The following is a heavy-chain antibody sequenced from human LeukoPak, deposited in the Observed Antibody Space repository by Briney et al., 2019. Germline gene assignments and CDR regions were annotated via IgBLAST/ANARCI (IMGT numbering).Heavy chain of an antibody. V-gene: IGHV3-11*01. J-gene: IGHJ4*02. CDR2: ISSSGSTI. CDR1: GFTFSDYY. CDR3: ARDLRWLQLDY. D-gene: IGHD5-24*01. Sequence: GGSLRLSCAASGFTFSDYYMSWIRQAPGKGLEWVSYISSSGSTIYYADSVKGRFTISRDNAKNSLYLQMNSLRVEDTAVYYCARDLRWLQLDYWGQGTLVTVSS.